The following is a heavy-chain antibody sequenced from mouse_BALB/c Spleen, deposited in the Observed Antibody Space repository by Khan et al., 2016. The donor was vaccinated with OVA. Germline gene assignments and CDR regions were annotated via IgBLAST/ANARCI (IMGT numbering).Heavy chain of an antibody. J-gene: IGHJ2*01. Sequence: VQLQQSGPELVKPGASVKMSCKASGYTFTSYVMHWLRQKPGQGLEWIGYIYPYNDDTKYNEKFKGKATLTSDKSSSTAYMELSSLTSEDATVYYCAKNYRYDVYLDYWGQGTTLTVSS. CDR3: AKNYRYDVYLDY. V-gene: IGHV1S136*01. D-gene: IGHD2-14*01. CDR1: GYTFTSYV. CDR2: IYPYNDDT.